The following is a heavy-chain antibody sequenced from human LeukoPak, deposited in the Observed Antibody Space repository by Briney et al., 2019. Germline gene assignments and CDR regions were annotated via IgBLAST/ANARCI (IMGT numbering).Heavy chain of an antibody. D-gene: IGHD6-13*01. V-gene: IGHV4-34*01. CDR2: INHSGST. CDR3: ARVSSSWYYFDY. J-gene: IGHJ4*02. Sequence: PSETLSLTCAVYGGSFSGYYWSWIRQPPGKGLEWIGEINHSGSTNYNPSLKSRVTISVDTSKSQFSLKLSSVTAADTAVYYCARVSSSWYYFDYWGQGTLVTVSS. CDR1: GGSFSGYY.